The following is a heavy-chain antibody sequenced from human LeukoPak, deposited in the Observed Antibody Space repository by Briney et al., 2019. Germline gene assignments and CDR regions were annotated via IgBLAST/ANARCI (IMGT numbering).Heavy chain of an antibody. CDR2: ISSSGRSI. Sequence: GGSLRLSCAASGFTFSSYSMNWVRQAPGKGLEWVSSISSSGRSIYYADSVKGRFTVSRDYASLYLQMNSLRAEDTAVYYCAIGLARDISCYDYGSKGTLDTVSS. V-gene: IGHV3-21*01. D-gene: IGHD2-15*01. CDR1: GFTFSSYS. J-gene: IGHJ4*02. CDR3: AIGLARDISCYDY.